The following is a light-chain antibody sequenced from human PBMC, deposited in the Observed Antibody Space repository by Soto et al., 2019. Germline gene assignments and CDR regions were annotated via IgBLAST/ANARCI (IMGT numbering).Light chain of an antibody. Sequence: DIQMTQSPSILSASVGHMVTITCRASQSISSWLAWYQQKPGQAPNLLIYKASHLENGVPSRFRGSGSGTEFTLTISSMKPGDFATYYCQHYNTYPWTFGQGTQVDIK. CDR1: QSISSW. J-gene: IGKJ1*01. CDR3: QHYNTYPWT. CDR2: KAS. V-gene: IGKV1-5*03.